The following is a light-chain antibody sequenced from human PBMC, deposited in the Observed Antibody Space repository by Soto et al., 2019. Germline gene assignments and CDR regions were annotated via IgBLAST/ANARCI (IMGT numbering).Light chain of an antibody. CDR2: WAS. CDR1: QSLLYNSNNENY. J-gene: IGKJ2*01. CDR3: QQYYTSPTT. V-gene: IGKV4-1*01. Sequence: DIVMTQSPDSLAVSLGERATIHCKSSQSLLYNSNNENYLAWYQQKPGQPPRLLIYWASYRASGVPDRFSGSGSGTDFSLTVSNLQAEDVATYHCQQYYTSPTTFCQGTRLEIK.